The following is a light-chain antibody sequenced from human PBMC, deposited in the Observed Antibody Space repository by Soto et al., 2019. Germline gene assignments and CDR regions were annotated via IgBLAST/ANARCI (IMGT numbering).Light chain of an antibody. Sequence: EIVLTQSPGTLSLSPGERTTLSCRASQSVSNNYLAWYQQKPGQAPRLLIYGASNRATGIPDRFSGSGSGTDFTLTISRLELEDFAVYYCQQYCSSGTFVQGTQVDIK. CDR1: QSVSNNY. J-gene: IGKJ1*01. CDR3: QQYCSSGT. CDR2: GAS. V-gene: IGKV3-20*01.